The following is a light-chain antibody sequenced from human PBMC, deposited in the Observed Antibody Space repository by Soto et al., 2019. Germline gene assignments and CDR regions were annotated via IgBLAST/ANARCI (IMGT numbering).Light chain of an antibody. CDR3: QQYGSSPRT. J-gene: IGKJ1*01. CDR2: GAS. Sequence: EIVMTQSPATLSVSPGERATLSCRASQSFSSSYLAWYQQKPGQAPRLLIYGASSRATGIPDRFSGSGSGTDFTLTIIRLEPEDFAVYYCQQYGSSPRTFGQGTKVDIK. CDR1: QSFSSSY. V-gene: IGKV3-20*01.